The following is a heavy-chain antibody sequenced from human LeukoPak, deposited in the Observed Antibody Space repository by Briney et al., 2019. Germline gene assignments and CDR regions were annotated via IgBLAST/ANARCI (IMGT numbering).Heavy chain of an antibody. D-gene: IGHD1-26*01. CDR2: ISGSTGST. CDR3: AREGSGSYSGFDY. J-gene: IGHJ4*02. V-gene: IGHV3-23*01. Sequence: PGGSLRLSCAASGFTFSNYAMNWVRQAPGKGLEWVSLISGSTGSTYYADSVKGRFSISRDNAKNSLYLQMNSLRAEDTAVYYCAREGSGSYSGFDYWGQGTLVTVSS. CDR1: GFTFSNYA.